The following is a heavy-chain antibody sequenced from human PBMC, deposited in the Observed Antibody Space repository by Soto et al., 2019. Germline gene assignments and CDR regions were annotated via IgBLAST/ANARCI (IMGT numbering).Heavy chain of an antibody. V-gene: IGHV4-61*01. CDR3: ARVPLTTYFDL. Sequence: QVQLQESGPGLVKPSETLSLTCTVSGGSVGGGSYCWSWIRQPPGKGLECIGYVYNSGSTTYNPSLKSRVTISVDTSKNQFSLGLSSVTAADTAVYYCARVPLTTYFDLWGRGTVVTVSS. D-gene: IGHD3-9*01. CDR1: GGSVGGGSYC. J-gene: IGHJ2*01. CDR2: VYNSGST.